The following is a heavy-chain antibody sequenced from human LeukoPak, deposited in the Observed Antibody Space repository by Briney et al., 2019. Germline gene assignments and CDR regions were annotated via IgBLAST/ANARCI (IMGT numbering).Heavy chain of an antibody. V-gene: IGHV1-69*06. CDR2: IIPIFGTA. J-gene: IGHJ3*02. D-gene: IGHD3-10*01. CDR1: GGTFSSYA. CDR3: ARDLPFDGSGTYFPFDI. Sequence: SVKVSCKASGGTFSSYAISWVRQAPGQGLEWMGGIIPIFGTANYAQKFQGRATITADKSTSTAYMELSSLRSEDTAVYYCARDLPFDGSGTYFPFDIWGQGTMVTVPS.